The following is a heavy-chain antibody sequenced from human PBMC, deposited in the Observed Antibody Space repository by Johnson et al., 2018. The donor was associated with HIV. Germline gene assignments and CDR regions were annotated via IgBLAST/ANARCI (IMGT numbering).Heavy chain of an antibody. Sequence: QVQLVESGGGVVQPGRSLRLSCAASGFTFSSYGMHWVRQAPGKGLEWVAVISYDGSNKYYADSVKGRFTISRDNSKNTLYLQMNSLRLEDTALYYCAKDLFTEREDDAFDIWGQGTMVTVSS. CDR1: GFTFSSYG. CDR2: ISYDGSNK. D-gene: IGHD1-26*01. CDR3: AKDLFTEREDDAFDI. J-gene: IGHJ3*02. V-gene: IGHV3-30*18.